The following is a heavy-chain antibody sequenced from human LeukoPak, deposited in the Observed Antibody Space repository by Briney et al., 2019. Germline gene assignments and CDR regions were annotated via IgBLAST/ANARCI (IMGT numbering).Heavy chain of an antibody. V-gene: IGHV5-10-1*01. D-gene: IGHD2-15*01. Sequence: GESLKISCKGSGYSFTSYWISWVRQMPGKGLGWMGRIDPSDSYTNYSPSFQGHVTISADKSISTAYLKWSGLKGSDTAMYYCARQVEDIVVVVAATPHYGMDVWGKGTTVTVSS. CDR2: IDPSDSYT. CDR1: GYSFTSYW. CDR3: ARQVEDIVVVVAATPHYGMDV. J-gene: IGHJ6*04.